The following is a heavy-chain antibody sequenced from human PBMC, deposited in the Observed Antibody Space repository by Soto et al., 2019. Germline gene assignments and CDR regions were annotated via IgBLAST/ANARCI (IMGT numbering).Heavy chain of an antibody. D-gene: IGHD2-2*01. V-gene: IGHV3-21*01. Sequence: EVQLVESGGGLVKPGGSLRLSCAASGFTFSSYSMNWVRQAPGKGLEWVSSISSSSSYIYYADSVKGRFTISRDNAKNSLYLQMNSLRAEDTAVYYCARQKGYCSSTSCQDYFEYWGQGTLVTVSS. CDR3: ARQKGYCSSTSCQDYFEY. CDR2: ISSSSSYI. J-gene: IGHJ4*02. CDR1: GFTFSSYS.